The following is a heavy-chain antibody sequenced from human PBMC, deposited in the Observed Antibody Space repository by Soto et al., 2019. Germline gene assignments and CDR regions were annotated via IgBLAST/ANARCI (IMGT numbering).Heavy chain of an antibody. CDR3: ARDWDSSGWYV. D-gene: IGHD6-19*01. J-gene: IGHJ4*02. CDR2: IIPIFGTA. CDR1: GYTFTSYD. V-gene: IGHV1-69*13. Sequence: ASVKVSCKACGYTFTSYDISWVRQAPGQGLEWMGGIIPIFGTANYAQKFQGRVTITADESTSTAYMELSSLRSEDTAVYYCARDWDSSGWYVWGQGTLVTVSS.